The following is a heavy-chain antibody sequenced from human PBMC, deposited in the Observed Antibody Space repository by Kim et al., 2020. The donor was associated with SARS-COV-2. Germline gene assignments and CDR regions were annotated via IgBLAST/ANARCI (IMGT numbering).Heavy chain of an antibody. V-gene: IGHV3-13*01. CDR3: ARDRRDDYGGNGAYYYGMDV. CDR2: IGTAGDT. D-gene: IGHD4-17*01. Sequence: GGSLRLSCAASGFTFSSYDMHWVRQATGKGLEWVSAIGTAGDTYYPGSVKGRFTISRENAKNSLYLQMNSLRAGDTAVYYCARDRRDDYGGNGAYYYGMDVWGQGTTVTVSS. CDR1: GFTFSSYD. J-gene: IGHJ6*02.